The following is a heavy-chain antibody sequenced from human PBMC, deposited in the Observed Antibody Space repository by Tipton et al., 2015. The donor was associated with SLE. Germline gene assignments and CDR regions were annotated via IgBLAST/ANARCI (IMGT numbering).Heavy chain of an antibody. J-gene: IGHJ6*02. CDR1: GGSSSDYS. V-gene: IGHV4-34*01. CDR2: SKHNGRT. D-gene: IGHD6-19*01. CDR3: ARHPYRPLSSGLFIVYFHGLDV. Sequence: TLSLTCAVSGGSSSDYSWTWIRQSPGKGLGWVGASKHNGRTRFNPSLKSRVTMSVDASKNQFSLKLSSVTAADTAVYYCARHPYRPLSSGLFIVYFHGLDVGGQGTTLTVSS.